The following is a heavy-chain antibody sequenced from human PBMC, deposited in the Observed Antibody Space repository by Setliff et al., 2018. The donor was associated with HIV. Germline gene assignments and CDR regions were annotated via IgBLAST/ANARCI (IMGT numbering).Heavy chain of an antibody. Sequence: SETLSLTCTVSGGSITSTNYYWGWIRQPPGKGLEWIGSISYSGSTYYKSSLKSRVTISVDASKNHFSLKLSSVTAADTAVYYCARCPVLLWFGKISGVDWFDPWGQGTLVTVSS. V-gene: IGHV4-39*07. J-gene: IGHJ5*02. CDR2: ISYSGST. D-gene: IGHD3-10*01. CDR1: GGSITSTNYY. CDR3: ARCPVLLWFGKISGVDWFDP.